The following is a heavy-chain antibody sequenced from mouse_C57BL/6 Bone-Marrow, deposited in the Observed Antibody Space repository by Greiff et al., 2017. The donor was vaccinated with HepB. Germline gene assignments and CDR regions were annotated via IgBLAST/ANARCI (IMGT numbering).Heavy chain of an antibody. CDR3: ARDLLLRRYAMDY. V-gene: IGHV5-4*01. J-gene: IGHJ4*01. Sequence: EVKVEESGGGLVKPGGSLKLSCAASGFTFSSYAMSWVRQTPEKRLEWVATISDGGSYTYYPDNVKGRFTISRDNAKNNLYLQMSHLKSEDTAMYYCARDLLLRRYAMDYWGQGTSVTVSS. D-gene: IGHD1-1*01. CDR2: ISDGGSYT. CDR1: GFTFSSYA.